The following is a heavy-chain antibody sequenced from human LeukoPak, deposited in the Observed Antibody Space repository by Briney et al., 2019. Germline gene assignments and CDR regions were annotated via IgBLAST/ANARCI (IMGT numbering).Heavy chain of an antibody. Sequence: GGSLRLSCAVSGFTFDDYAMRWVRQAPGKGLEWVSGISWNSGSIGYADSVKGRFTISRDNAKNSLYLQMNSLRAEDTALYYCAKGDYGDSGFDPWGQGTLVTVSS. D-gene: IGHD4-17*01. J-gene: IGHJ5*02. CDR3: AKGDYGDSGFDP. V-gene: IGHV3-9*01. CDR1: GFTFDDYA. CDR2: ISWNSGSI.